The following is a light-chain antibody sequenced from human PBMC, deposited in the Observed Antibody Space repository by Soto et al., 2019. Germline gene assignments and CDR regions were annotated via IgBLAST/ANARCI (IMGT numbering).Light chain of an antibody. CDR3: QQSYXTPRT. V-gene: IGKV1-39*01. Sequence: DIQMTQSPSSLSASVGDRVTITCRASQSISSYLNWYQQKPGKAPKLLIYAASSLQSGVPSRFSGSGSGTDFTLTISSLQPEDFATYYYQQSYXTPRTFGQGTKVDI. J-gene: IGKJ1*01. CDR2: AAS. CDR1: QSISSY.